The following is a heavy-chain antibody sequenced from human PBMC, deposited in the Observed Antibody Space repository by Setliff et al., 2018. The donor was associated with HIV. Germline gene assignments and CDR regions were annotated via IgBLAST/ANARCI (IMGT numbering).Heavy chain of an antibody. Sequence: SVKVSCKGFGGTFSTYSLSWVRQAPGQGLEWMGGIIPIFGKTKYAQKFQGRVTITADKSTTTAFMDLSGLRSEDTAVYYCAENRSPSIFSAPTNAFDIWGQGTMVTVSS. CDR3: AENRSPSIFSAPTNAFDI. V-gene: IGHV1-69*06. CDR2: IIPIFGKT. CDR1: GGTFSTYS. D-gene: IGHD3-9*01. J-gene: IGHJ3*02.